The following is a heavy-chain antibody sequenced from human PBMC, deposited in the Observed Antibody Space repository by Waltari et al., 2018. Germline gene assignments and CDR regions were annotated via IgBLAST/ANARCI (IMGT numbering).Heavy chain of an antibody. CDR3: EVGVDCSSTSCYGSDY. J-gene: IGHJ4*02. Sequence: EVQLVESGGGLVKPGGSLRLSCAASGFTFSSYSMNWVRQAPGKGLEWVSSISSSSSYIYYADSVKGRFTNSRDNAKNSLYLQMNSLRAEDTAVYYCEVGVDCSSTSCYGSDYWGQGTLVTVSS. D-gene: IGHD2-2*01. CDR1: GFTFSSYS. V-gene: IGHV3-21*01. CDR2: ISSSSSYI.